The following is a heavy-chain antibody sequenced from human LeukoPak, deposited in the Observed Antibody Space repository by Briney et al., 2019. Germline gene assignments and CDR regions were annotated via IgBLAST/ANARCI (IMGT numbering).Heavy chain of an antibody. CDR2: IYYSGST. V-gene: IGHV4-59*08. CDR1: GGSISSYY. J-gene: IGHJ4*02. CDR3: ARHLKGGGSYS. D-gene: IGHD1-26*01. Sequence: SETLSLTCTVSGGSISSYYWSWIRQPPGKGLEWIGYIYYSGSTNYNPSLKSRVTISVDTSKNQFSLKLSSVTAADTAVYYCARHLKGGGSYSWGQGTLVTVSS.